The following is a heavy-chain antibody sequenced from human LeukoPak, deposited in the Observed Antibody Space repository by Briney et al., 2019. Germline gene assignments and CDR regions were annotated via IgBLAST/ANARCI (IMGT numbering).Heavy chain of an antibody. CDR1: GFTFSSYG. D-gene: IGHD4-17*01. CDR2: ISYDGSNK. Sequence: GGSLRLSCAASGFTFSSYGMHWVRQAPGKGLEWVAVISYDGSNKYYADSVKGRFTISRDNSKNTLYLQMNSLRVEDTAVCYCARDEPTVTTGPPVGSWGQGTLVTVSS. J-gene: IGHJ4*02. V-gene: IGHV3-30*12. CDR3: ARDEPTVTTGPPVGS.